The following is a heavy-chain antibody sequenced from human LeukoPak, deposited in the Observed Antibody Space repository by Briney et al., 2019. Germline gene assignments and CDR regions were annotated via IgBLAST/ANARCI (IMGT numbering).Heavy chain of an antibody. CDR1: GRTFTEYY. Sequence: PGGSLRLSCAASGRTFTEYYMHWISQAPGKGLEWVSFIGGTAGNTYYADSVKGRFTISRDNAKNSLYLQMNSLRAEDTAVYYCAREWSAFDIWGQGTMVTVSS. V-gene: IGHV3-11*04. CDR2: IGGTAGNT. CDR3: AREWSAFDI. J-gene: IGHJ3*02. D-gene: IGHD2-8*01.